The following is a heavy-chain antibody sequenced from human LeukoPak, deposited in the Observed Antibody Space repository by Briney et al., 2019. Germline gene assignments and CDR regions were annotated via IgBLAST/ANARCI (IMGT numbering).Heavy chain of an antibody. D-gene: IGHD3-22*01. Sequence: SETLSHTRAVSVGSVSSAYWSWIRPPPGKGLEWIGYVYFSGSTNYNPSLTSRVTISADTPKNHLSLTLTSVTAADTAVYYCAYSIGYYDEWFLNWGQGTLVTVSS. CDR1: VGSVSSAY. V-gene: IGHV4-59*02. J-gene: IGHJ1*01. CDR2: VYFSGST. CDR3: AYSIGYYDEWFLN.